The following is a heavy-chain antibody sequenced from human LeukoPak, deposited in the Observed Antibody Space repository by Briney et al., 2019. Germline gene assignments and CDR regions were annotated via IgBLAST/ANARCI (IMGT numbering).Heavy chain of an antibody. CDR3: TTGRLL. V-gene: IGHV3-15*01. D-gene: IGHD2-15*01. CDR2: IKSKTDGGTT. J-gene: IGHJ4*02. Sequence: PGESLILSCAASGFTFSNAYMSWVRQAPGKGLEWVGRIKSKTDGGTTDYAAPVQGTFTISRDDPKNTLYLQMNSLKTEDTAVYYCTTGRLLWGQGTLVTVSS. CDR1: GFTFSNAY.